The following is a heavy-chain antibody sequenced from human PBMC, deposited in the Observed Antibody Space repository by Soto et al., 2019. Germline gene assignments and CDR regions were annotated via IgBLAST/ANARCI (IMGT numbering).Heavy chain of an antibody. V-gene: IGHV3-30*03. CDR1: GSIFSSYG. Sequence: GGSLRLSCAASGSIFSSYGMHWVRQAPGKGLEWVAVTSFDGRNNNYADSVRGRFTISRDNFKNTLYLQMNSLRAEDTAVYYCVRGGSANYYGLFDSWGQGTLVTVSS. D-gene: IGHD1-26*01. CDR2: TSFDGRNN. J-gene: IGHJ4*02. CDR3: VRGGSANYYGLFDS.